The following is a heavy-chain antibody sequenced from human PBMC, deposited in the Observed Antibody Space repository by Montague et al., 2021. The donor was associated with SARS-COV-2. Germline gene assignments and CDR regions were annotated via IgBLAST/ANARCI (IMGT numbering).Heavy chain of an antibody. D-gene: IGHD3-16*01. V-gene: IGHV3-48*03. J-gene: IGHJ4*02. Sequence: SLRLSCAASGFTFSSYEMNWVRQAPGKGLEWVSYISSASTTVYYADSVKGRFTISRDDARNSLYLQLNSLRVEDTAVYYCAGSGLGYWGQGTLVTVSS. CDR3: AGSGLGY. CDR1: GFTFSSYE. CDR2: ISSASTTV.